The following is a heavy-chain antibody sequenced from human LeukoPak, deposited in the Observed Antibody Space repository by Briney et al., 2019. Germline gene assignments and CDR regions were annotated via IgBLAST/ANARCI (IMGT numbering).Heavy chain of an antibody. CDR3: ARVVYGSSCFDP. V-gene: IGHV1-18*04. J-gene: IGHJ5*02. Sequence: ASVKVSCKASGYTFTGYGISWVRQAPGQGLEWMGWISAYNGNANYAQKLQGRVTMTTDTSTSTAYMELRSLRSDDTAVYYCARVVYGSSCFDPWGQGTLVTVSS. CDR1: GYTFTGYG. D-gene: IGHD6-13*01. CDR2: ISAYNGNA.